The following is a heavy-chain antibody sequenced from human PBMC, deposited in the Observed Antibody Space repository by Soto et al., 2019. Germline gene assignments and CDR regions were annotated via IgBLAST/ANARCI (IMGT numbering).Heavy chain of an antibody. D-gene: IGHD7-27*01. CDR2: IYHTGST. CDR3: ARVLGKNWFDS. V-gene: IGHV4-59*01. CDR1: GASIGGYY. J-gene: IGHJ5*01. Sequence: SSTLSLTCNVTGASIGGYYWSWIRQPPGKRLEWIGYIYHTGSTNYNPSLKSRVTISLDTSKTQFSLKLNSVTAADTAVYYCARVLGKNWFDSWGQGTLVTVSS.